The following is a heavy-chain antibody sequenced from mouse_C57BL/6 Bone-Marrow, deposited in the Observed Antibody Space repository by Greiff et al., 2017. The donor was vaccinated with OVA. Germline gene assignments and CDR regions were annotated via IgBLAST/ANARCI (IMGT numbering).Heavy chain of an antibody. D-gene: IGHD1-1*01. CDR1: GYTFTSYW. J-gene: IGHJ2*01. Sequence: VKLQQPGAELVKPGASVKLSCKASGYTFTSYWMQWVKQRPGQGLEWIGEIDPSDSYTNYNQKFKGKATLTVDTSSSTAYMQLSSLTSEDSAVYYCARDTTVVDAYYFDYWGQGTTLTVSS. V-gene: IGHV1-50*01. CDR3: ARDTTVVDAYYFDY. CDR2: IDPSDSYT.